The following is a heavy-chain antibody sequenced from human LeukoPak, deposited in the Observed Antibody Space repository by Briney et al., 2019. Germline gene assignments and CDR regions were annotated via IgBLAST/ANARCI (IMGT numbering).Heavy chain of an antibody. V-gene: IGHV4-59*01. D-gene: IGHD3-3*01. CDR3: ARAGRAYYDFWSGYSTTGYGMDV. J-gene: IGHJ6*02. CDR1: GVSISSYY. CDR2: IYYSGST. Sequence: SETLSLTCTVSGVSISSYYWSWIRQPPGKGLEWIGDIYYSGSTNYNPSLKSRVTISVDTSKNQFSLKLSSVTAADTAVYYCARAGRAYYDFWSGYSTTGYGMDVWGQGTTVTVSS.